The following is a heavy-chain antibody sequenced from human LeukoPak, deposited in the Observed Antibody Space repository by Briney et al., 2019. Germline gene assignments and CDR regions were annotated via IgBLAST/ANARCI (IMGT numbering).Heavy chain of an antibody. V-gene: IGHV4-34*01. J-gene: IGHJ4*02. Sequence: SETLSLTCAVYGGSFSGYYWSWIRQPPGKGLEWIGEINHSGSTNYNPSLKSRVTISVDTSKNQFSLKLSSVTAADTAVYYCARHEEEDGYNAKTFDYWGQGTLVTVSS. CDR1: GGSFSGYY. CDR3: ARHEEEDGYNAKTFDY. D-gene: IGHD5-24*01. CDR2: INHSGST.